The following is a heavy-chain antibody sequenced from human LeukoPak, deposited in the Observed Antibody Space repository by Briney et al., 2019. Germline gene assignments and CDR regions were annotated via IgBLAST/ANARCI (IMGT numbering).Heavy chain of an antibody. V-gene: IGHV3-74*01. D-gene: IGHD6-13*01. Sequence: GGSLRLSCAASGFTFSDYWIHWVRQAPGKGLVWVSRINTDGSITNYADSVKGRFSISRDNAKNTLYLQMSSLRAEDTAVYYCARAVAAAGTGFDYWGQGTLVTVSS. J-gene: IGHJ4*02. CDR1: GFTFSDYW. CDR3: ARAVAAAGTGFDY. CDR2: INTDGSIT.